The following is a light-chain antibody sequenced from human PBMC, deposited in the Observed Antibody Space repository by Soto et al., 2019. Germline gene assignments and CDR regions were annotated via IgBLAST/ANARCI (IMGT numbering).Light chain of an antibody. Sequence: IVLTQSPATLSLSPGKRASLSCRASQNISNYLIWYQQKPGQAPRLLIYGASTRATGVPGRFSGSGSGTEFTLTISSLQSEDFAVYYCQQYNHWPLTFGGGTKVDIK. CDR1: QNISNY. CDR2: GAS. CDR3: QQYNHWPLT. J-gene: IGKJ4*01. V-gene: IGKV3-15*01.